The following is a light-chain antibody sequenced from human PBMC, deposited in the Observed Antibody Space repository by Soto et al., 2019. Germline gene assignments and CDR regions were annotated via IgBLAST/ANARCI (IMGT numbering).Light chain of an antibody. CDR3: QQRSNWPLVT. CDR1: QSVSSY. Sequence: EIVLTQSPATLSLSPGERATLSCRASQSVSSYLAWYQQKPGQAPRLLIYDASNRATGIPARFSGSGFGTDFTLTISSLEPEDFAVYYCQQRSNWPLVTFGPGTKVDIK. CDR2: DAS. J-gene: IGKJ3*01. V-gene: IGKV3-11*01.